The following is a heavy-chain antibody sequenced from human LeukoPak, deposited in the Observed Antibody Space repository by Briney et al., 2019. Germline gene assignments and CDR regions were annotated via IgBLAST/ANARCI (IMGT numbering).Heavy chain of an antibody. V-gene: IGHV3-9*01. Sequence: GGSLRLSCAASGFTFDGYAMHWVRQAPGKGLEWVSGISWNSGSIGYADSVKGRFTISRDNAKNSLYLQMNSLRAEDTALYYCAKDIATGNRLYYFDYWGQGTLVTVSS. J-gene: IGHJ4*02. CDR3: AKDIATGNRLYYFDY. CDR2: ISWNSGSI. CDR1: GFTFDGYA. D-gene: IGHD1-14*01.